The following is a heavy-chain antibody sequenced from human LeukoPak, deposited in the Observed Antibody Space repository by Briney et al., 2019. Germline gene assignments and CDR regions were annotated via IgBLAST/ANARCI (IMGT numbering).Heavy chain of an antibody. V-gene: IGHV1-46*01. CDR3: AREAIAAGKNFDY. Sequence: ASVKVSCKASGYAITSHFMHWLRQAPGQGLEWVGTVHPNGDSTTYAQSFQGRVAMTRDTSTSTVYMDLSSLRSEDTAVYYCAREAIAAGKNFDYWGQGTQVTVSS. CDR1: GYAITSHF. D-gene: IGHD6-25*01. J-gene: IGHJ4*02. CDR2: VHPNGDST.